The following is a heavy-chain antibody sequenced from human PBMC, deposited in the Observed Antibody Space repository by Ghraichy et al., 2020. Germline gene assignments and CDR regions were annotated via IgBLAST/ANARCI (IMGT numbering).Heavy chain of an antibody. V-gene: IGHV3-23*01. D-gene: IGHD4-17*01. Sequence: GGSLRLSCAASGFTFSNYAMSWVRQAPGRGLEWVSVISASGGSTYYADSVKGRFTISRDNSKNTLYLQMNSLRAEDTAVYYCAKDNAVTTVTCFDYWGQGTLVTVSS. CDR2: ISASGGST. CDR1: GFTFSNYA. J-gene: IGHJ4*02. CDR3: AKDNAVTTVTCFDY.